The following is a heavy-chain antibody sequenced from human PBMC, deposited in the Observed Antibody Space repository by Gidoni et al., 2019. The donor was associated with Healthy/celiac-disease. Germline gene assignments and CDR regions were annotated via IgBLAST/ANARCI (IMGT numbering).Heavy chain of an antibody. CDR3: ARGLVDYYYYGMDV. CDR1: GFPFSSYA. CDR2: ISGSGGST. V-gene: IGHV3-23*04. J-gene: IGHJ6*02. D-gene: IGHD3-9*01. Sequence: EVQLVESGGGLVQPGGSLRLSCAASGFPFSSYAMSWVRQAPGKGLEWVSAISGSGGSTYYADSVKGRFTISRDNSKNTLYLQMNSLRAEDTAVYYCARGLVDYYYYGMDVWGQGTTVTVSS.